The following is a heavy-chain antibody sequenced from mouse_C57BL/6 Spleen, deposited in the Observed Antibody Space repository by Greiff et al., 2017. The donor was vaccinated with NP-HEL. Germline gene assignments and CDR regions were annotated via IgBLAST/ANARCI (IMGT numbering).Heavy chain of an antibody. D-gene: IGHD4-1*01. CDR3: ARYRTGIDY. V-gene: IGHV1-69*01. CDR1: GYTFTSYW. J-gene: IGHJ2*01. Sequence: QVQLQQPGAELVMPGASVKLSCKASGYTFTSYWMHWVKQRPGQGLEWIGEIDPSDSYTNYNQKFKGKSTLTVDKSSSTAYMQLSSLTSEDSAVYYCARYRTGIDYWGQGTTLTVSS. CDR2: IDPSDSYT.